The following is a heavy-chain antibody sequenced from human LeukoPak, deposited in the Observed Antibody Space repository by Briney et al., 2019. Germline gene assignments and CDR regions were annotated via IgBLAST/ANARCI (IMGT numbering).Heavy chain of an antibody. D-gene: IGHD1-14*01. J-gene: IGHJ6*03. Sequence: ASVKVSCKAYGYTFTSHHMHWVRQAPGQGLEWMGIINPNGGKTSYAQKFQGRVTITTDESTSTAYMELSSLRSEDTAVYYCARDSSLYNWNHYEGFGYYYYMDVWGKGTTVTVSS. CDR2: INPNGGKT. CDR3: ARDSSLYNWNHYEGFGYYYYMDV. CDR1: GYTFTSHH. V-gene: IGHV1-46*01.